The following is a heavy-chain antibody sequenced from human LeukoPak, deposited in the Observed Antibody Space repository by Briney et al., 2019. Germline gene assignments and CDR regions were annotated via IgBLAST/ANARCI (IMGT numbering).Heavy chain of an antibody. D-gene: IGHD2-2*01. Sequence: PGGSLRLSCAASGFTFSTYTMNWVRQAPGKGLEWVSGISASGANRYYADSVKGRFTISRDNSRGTLSVQINSLRAEDTAVYYCAKLQSVVIPAAMLGFDYWGQGILVTVSS. CDR1: GFTFSTYT. J-gene: IGHJ4*02. CDR2: ISASGANR. CDR3: AKLQSVVIPAAMLGFDY. V-gene: IGHV3-23*01.